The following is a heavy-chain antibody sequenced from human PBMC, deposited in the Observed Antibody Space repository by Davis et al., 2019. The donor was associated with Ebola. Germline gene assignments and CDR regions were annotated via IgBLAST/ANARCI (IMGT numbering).Heavy chain of an antibody. Sequence: GESLKISCAASGFTFSGSAMHWVRQASGKGLEWVGRIRSKANSYATAYAASVKGRFTISRDDSKNTLYLQMNSLRAEDTAVYYCARVKPIYGSGSYHYYGMDVWGQGTTVTVSS. CDR1: GFTFSGSA. D-gene: IGHD3-10*01. CDR3: ARVKPIYGSGSYHYYGMDV. V-gene: IGHV3-73*01. CDR2: IRSKANSYAT. J-gene: IGHJ6*02.